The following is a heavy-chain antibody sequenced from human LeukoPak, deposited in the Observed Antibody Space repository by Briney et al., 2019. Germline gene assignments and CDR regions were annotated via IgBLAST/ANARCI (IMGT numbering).Heavy chain of an antibody. D-gene: IGHD3-10*01. CDR2: FDPGAGEI. CDR1: GDTLSELT. Sequence: GASVKVSCKVSGDTLSELTMYWVRQAPGKGLEWMGGFDPGAGEILYAQQFQGRVTMTEDTSTDTAYMELISLRSEDSGVYFCAAGGIYSLLDYWGQGTLVTVSS. CDR3: AAGGIYSLLDY. J-gene: IGHJ4*02. V-gene: IGHV1-24*01.